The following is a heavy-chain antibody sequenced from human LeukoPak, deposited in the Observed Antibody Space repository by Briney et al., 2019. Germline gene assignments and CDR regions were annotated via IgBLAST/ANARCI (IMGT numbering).Heavy chain of an antibody. J-gene: IGHJ4*02. V-gene: IGHV1-69*01. CDR1: GGTFSSYA. CDR2: IIPIFGTA. Sequence: GSSVKVSCKASGGTFSSYAISWVRQAPGQGLEWMGGIIPIFGTANYAQKFQGRVTITADESTSTAYMELSSLRSEDTAVYYCARDRPPRYYFDYWGRGTLVTVSS. CDR3: ARDRPPRYYFDY.